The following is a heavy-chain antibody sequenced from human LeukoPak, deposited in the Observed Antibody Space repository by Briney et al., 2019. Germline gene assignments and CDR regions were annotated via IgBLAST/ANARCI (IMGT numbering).Heavy chain of an antibody. J-gene: IGHJ6*02. V-gene: IGHV4-31*03. CDR3: ARDHGSLPMDV. CDR2: IFYSGST. Sequence: SETLSLTCTVSGGSISSGGYYWSRIRQHPGKGLEWIGYIFYSGSTYYNPSLKSRVTISVDTSKNQFSLKLSSVTAADTAVYYCARDHGSLPMDVWGQGTTVTVSS. CDR1: GGSISSGGYY.